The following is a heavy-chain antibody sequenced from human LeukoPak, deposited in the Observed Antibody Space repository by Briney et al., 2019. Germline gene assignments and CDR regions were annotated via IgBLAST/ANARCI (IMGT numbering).Heavy chain of an antibody. D-gene: IGHD5-24*01. Sequence: SETLSLTCTVSGGSISSGSYYWSWIRQPAGKGLEWIGRIYTSGSTNYNPSLKSRVTISVDTSKNQFSLKLSSVTAADTAVYYCARERLGWLQSDDAFDIWGQGTMVTVSS. J-gene: IGHJ3*02. CDR1: GGSISSGSYY. CDR3: ARERLGWLQSDDAFDI. V-gene: IGHV4-61*02. CDR2: IYTSGST.